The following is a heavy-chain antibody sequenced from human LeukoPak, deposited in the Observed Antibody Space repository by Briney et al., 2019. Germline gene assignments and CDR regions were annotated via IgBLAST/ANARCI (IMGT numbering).Heavy chain of an antibody. V-gene: IGHV4-38-2*02. CDR3: ARDRLSLGAFDI. CDR2: IYHSGST. J-gene: IGHJ3*02. Sequence: PSETLSLTCTVSGYSISSGYYWGWIRQPPGKGLEWIGSIYHSGSTFYNPSLKSRVTISVDPSKNQFSLKLSSVTAADTAVYYCARDRLSLGAFDIWGQGTMVTVSS. D-gene: IGHD7-27*01. CDR1: GYSISSGYY.